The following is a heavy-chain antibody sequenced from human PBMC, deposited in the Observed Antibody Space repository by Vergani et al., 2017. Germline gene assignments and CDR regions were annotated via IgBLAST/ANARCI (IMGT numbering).Heavy chain of an antibody. CDR2: INPSGGST. V-gene: IGHV1-46*01. J-gene: IGHJ4*02. CDR1: GYTFTSYY. D-gene: IGHD2-21*01. CDR3: ARLYCGGDCDY. Sequence: QVQLVQSGAEVKKPGASVKVSCKASGYTFTSYYMHWVRQAPGQGLEWMGIINPSGGSTSYAQKFPGRVTMTRDTSTSTVYMELSSLRSEDTAVYYCARLYCGGDCDYWGQGTLVTVSS.